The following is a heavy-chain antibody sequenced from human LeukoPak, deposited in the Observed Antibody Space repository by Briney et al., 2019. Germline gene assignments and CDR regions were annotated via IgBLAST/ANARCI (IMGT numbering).Heavy chain of an antibody. CDR1: GYTLTELS. Sequence: ASVKVSCKVSGYTLTELSMHWVRQAPGKGLEWMGGFDPEDGETIYAQKFQGRVTMTEDTSTDTAYMELSSLRSEDTAVYYCATPYGSSLSDYYYGMDVWGKGTTATVSS. D-gene: IGHD3-10*01. CDR2: FDPEDGET. J-gene: IGHJ6*04. CDR3: ATPYGSSLSDYYYGMDV. V-gene: IGHV1-24*01.